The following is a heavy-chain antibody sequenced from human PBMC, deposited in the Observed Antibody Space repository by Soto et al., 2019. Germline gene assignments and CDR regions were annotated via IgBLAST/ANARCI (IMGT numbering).Heavy chain of an antibody. J-gene: IGHJ4*02. V-gene: IGHV4-39*01. CDR2: IYYSGST. CDR3: ARHSRYSGYELGRYVYDY. Sequence: GPGPLTTSETLSLTCTVSGGSISSSSYYWGWIRQPPGKGLEWIGSIYYSGSTYYNPSLKSRVTISVDTSKNQFSLKLSSVTAADTAVYYCARHSRYSGYELGRYVYDYWGQGTLVTVSS. D-gene: IGHD5-12*01. CDR1: GGSISSSSYY.